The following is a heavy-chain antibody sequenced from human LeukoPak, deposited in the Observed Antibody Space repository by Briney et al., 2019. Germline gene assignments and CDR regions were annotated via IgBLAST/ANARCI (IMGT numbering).Heavy chain of an antibody. D-gene: IGHD5-12*01. CDR1: GGSISFYY. Sequence: PSETLSLTCTVAGGSISFYYWSWIRQPPGQGREWIGNIYYSGSTNYNPSLNSRVTISVDTSKNQFSLKLSSVTAADTALFYCARLGGGYAFFDYWGQGTLVTVSS. CDR2: IYYSGST. V-gene: IGHV4-59*01. J-gene: IGHJ4*02. CDR3: ARLGGGYAFFDY.